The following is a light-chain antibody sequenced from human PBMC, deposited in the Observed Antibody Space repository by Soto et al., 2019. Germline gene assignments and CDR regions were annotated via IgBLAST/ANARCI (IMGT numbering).Light chain of an antibody. CDR2: DAS. CDR1: QSVSSY. J-gene: IGKJ1*01. CDR3: QQRSNWQT. Sequence: EIVLTPSPATLSLSPGERATLSCRASQSVSSYLAWYQQKPGQAPRLLIYDASNRATGIPARFSGSGSGTDFTLTNSSLEPEDFAVYYCQQRSNWQTFGQGTKVDIK. V-gene: IGKV3-11*01.